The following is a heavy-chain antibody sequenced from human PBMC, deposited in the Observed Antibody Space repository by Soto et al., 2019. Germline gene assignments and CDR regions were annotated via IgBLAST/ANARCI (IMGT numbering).Heavy chain of an antibody. CDR1: GFTFSSYG. V-gene: IGHV3-30*18. CDR3: AKAGGGIAARSYGMDV. D-gene: IGHD6-6*01. J-gene: IGHJ6*02. CDR2: ISYDGSNK. Sequence: GGSLRLSCAASGFTFSSYGMHWVRQAPGKGLEWVAVISYDGSNKYYADSVKGRFTISRDNSKNTLYLQMNSLRAEDTAVYYCAKAGGGIAARSYGMDVWGQGTTVTVSS.